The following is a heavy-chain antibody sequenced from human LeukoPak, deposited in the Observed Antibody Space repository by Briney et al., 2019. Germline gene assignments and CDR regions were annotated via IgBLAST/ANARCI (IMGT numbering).Heavy chain of an antibody. V-gene: IGHV1-18*04. CDR2: ISAYNGNT. J-gene: IGHJ2*01. Sequence: ASVTVSCTASGYTFTNYGISWVRQAPGQGLEWMGWISAYNGNTNYTQKLQGRVTMTTDTSTSTAYMELRSLRSDDTAVYYCARPAMAYWYFDLWGRGTLVTVSS. CDR3: ARPAMAYWYFDL. D-gene: IGHD5-18*01. CDR1: GYTFTNYG.